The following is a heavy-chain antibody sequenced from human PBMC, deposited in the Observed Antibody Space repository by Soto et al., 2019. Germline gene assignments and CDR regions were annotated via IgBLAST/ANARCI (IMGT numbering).Heavy chain of an antibody. CDR2: IYYSGST. Sequence: SETLSLTCTVSGGSISSGGYYWSWIRQHPGKGLEWIGYIYYSGSTYYNPSLKSRVTISVDTSKNQFSLKLSSVTAADTAVYYCARRTVNIRTFYSGLKTHCFDYWGQGAPVTVSS. V-gene: IGHV4-31*03. J-gene: IGHJ4*02. CDR3: ARRTVNIRTFYSGLKTHCFDY. D-gene: IGHD6-19*01. CDR1: GGSISSGGYY.